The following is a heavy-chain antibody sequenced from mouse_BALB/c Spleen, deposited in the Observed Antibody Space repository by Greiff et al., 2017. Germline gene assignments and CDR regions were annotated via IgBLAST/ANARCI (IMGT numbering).Heavy chain of an antibody. CDR2: IDPANGNT. Sequence: VQLQQSGAELVKPGASVKLSCTASGFNIKDSYMHWVKQRPEQGLEWIGRIDPANGNTKYDPKFPGKATITADTSSNTAYLQLSSLTSEDTAVYYCATPSNYYGSSPFDYWGQGTTLTVSS. CDR3: ATPSNYYGSSPFDY. D-gene: IGHD1-1*01. J-gene: IGHJ2*01. CDR1: GFNIKDSY. V-gene: IGHV14-3*02.